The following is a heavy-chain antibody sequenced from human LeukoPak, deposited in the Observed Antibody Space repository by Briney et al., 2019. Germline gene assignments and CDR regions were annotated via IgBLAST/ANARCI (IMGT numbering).Heavy chain of an antibody. J-gene: IGHJ3*02. CDR1: GGSISSYY. D-gene: IGHD3-3*01. CDR2: IYYSGST. V-gene: IGHV4-59*01. Sequence: SETLSLTCTVSGGSISSYYWSWIRQPPGKGLEWIGYIYYSGSTNYNPSLKSRVTISVDTSKNQFSLKLSSVTAADTAVYYCARLVLTTYDAFDIWGQGTMVTVSS. CDR3: ARLVLTTYDAFDI.